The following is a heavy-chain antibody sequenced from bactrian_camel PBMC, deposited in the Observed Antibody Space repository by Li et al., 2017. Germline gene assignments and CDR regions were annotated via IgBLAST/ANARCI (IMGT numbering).Heavy chain of an antibody. J-gene: IGHJ6*01. Sequence: HVQLVESGGGAVQPGGSLRLSCAASGLTFSSYYMIWVRQAPGKGLEWVSTIYSDGTKTYYADSVKGRFTISRDNAKNTLFLQLNSLKTEDTAVYYCACSLSAEVAGSFEAIADFGTGARGPRSPSP. CDR1: GLTFSSYY. V-gene: IGHV3-2*01. CDR3: ACSLSAEVAGSFEAIADFGT. D-gene: IGHD6*01. CDR2: IYSDGTKT.